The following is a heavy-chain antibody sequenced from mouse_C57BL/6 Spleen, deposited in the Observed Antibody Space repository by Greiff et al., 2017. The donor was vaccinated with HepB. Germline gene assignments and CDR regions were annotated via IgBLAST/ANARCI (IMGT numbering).Heavy chain of an antibody. J-gene: IGHJ2*01. D-gene: IGHD2-1*01. Sequence: QVQLQQPGAELVKPGASVKLSCKASGYTFTSYWMHWVKQRPGQGLEWIGMIHPNSGSTNYNEKFKSKATLTVDKSSSTAYMQLSSLTSEDSAVYYCARADLLWYQDYWGQGTTLTVSS. V-gene: IGHV1-64*01. CDR3: ARADLLWYQDY. CDR2: IHPNSGST. CDR1: GYTFTSYW.